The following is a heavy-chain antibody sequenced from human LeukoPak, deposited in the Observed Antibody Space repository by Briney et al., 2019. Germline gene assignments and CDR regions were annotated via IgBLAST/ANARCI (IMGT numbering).Heavy chain of an antibody. J-gene: IGHJ3*02. Sequence: GGSLRLSCAASGFTFSDYYISWIRQAPGKGLEWVSYISSSSSYTNYADSVKGRFTISRDNAKNSLYLQMNSLRAEDTAVYYCARVNLGQYSSSWYAFDIWGQGTMVTVSS. CDR3: ARVNLGQYSSSWYAFDI. CDR1: GFTFSDYY. V-gene: IGHV3-11*06. D-gene: IGHD6-13*01. CDR2: ISSSSSYT.